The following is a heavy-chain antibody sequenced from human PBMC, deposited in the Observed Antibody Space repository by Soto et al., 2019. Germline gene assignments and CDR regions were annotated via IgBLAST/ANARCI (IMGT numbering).Heavy chain of an antibody. CDR1: GGSFSAYW. CDR2: INHSGNS. V-gene: IGHV4-34*01. J-gene: IGHJ4*01. Sequence: SETLSLTCAVYGGSFSAYWWNWIRQPPGKGLEWIGEINHSGNSNCNPSLKSRVTISVDASKNWLSLKLSSVTAADTAIYYCVSWVSAHFDSWGQGTRVTAPQ. CDR3: VSWVSAHFDS. D-gene: IGHD6-13*01.